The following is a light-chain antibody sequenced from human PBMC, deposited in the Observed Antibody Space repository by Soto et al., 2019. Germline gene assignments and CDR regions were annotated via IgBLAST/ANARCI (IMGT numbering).Light chain of an antibody. J-gene: IGLJ1*01. CDR3: SANAVGNYV. CDR2: EDN. Sequence: QSALTQPPSASGSPGQRVTISCTGTSSDVGGDNYVSWYQQHPGKVPKLMVYEDNKRPSGVPDRFSGSKSGNTASLTVSGLQDEDEADYYCSANAVGNYVFGTGTKVTVL. V-gene: IGLV2-8*01. CDR1: SSDVGGDNY.